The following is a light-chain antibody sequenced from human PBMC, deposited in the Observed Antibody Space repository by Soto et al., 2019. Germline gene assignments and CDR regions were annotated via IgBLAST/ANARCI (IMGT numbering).Light chain of an antibody. J-gene: IGLJ2*01. CDR1: SSNIGAGYD. CDR3: QSYDSSLSGSV. CDR2: GNS. Sequence: QSVLTQPPSVSGAPGQRVTISCTGSSSNIGAGYDVHWYQQLPGTAPKLLIYGNSNRPSGVPDRFSDSNSGTSASLAITGLQAEDEADYYCQSYDSSLSGSVFGGGTQLTVL. V-gene: IGLV1-40*01.